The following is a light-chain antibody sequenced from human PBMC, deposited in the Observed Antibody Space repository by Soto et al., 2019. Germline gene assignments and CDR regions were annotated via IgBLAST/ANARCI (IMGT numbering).Light chain of an antibody. Sequence: DIPMTQSPSSLSASVGERVSISCRASQSITNYLNWYQQKPGKAPKLLIYAASSLQSGVPSTFSGSGSGTEFTLTISRLQPEDFATYYCQQSWSSPYTFGQGTRLEIK. J-gene: IGKJ2*01. CDR2: AAS. CDR1: QSITNY. CDR3: QQSWSSPYT. V-gene: IGKV1-39*01.